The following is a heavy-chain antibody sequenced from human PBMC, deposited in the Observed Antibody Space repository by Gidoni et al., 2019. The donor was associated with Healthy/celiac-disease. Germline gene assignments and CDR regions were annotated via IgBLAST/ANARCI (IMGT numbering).Heavy chain of an antibody. CDR1: GGSISSNW. Sequence: QVQLQESGPGLVKPSGTLSLTGAVSGGSISSNWWSWVRQPPGKGLEWIGEIYHSGSTNYNPSLKSRVTISVDKSKNQFSLKLSSVTAADTAVYYCARVGAVAAFDYWGQGTLVTVSS. CDR3: ARVGAVAAFDY. V-gene: IGHV4-4*02. D-gene: IGHD6-19*01. CDR2: IYHSGST. J-gene: IGHJ4*02.